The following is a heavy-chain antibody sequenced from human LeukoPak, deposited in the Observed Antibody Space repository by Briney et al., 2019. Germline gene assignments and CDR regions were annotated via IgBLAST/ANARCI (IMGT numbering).Heavy chain of an antibody. Sequence: SETLSLTCTVSGGSISSYYWSWIRQPPGKGLEWIGYIYHSGSTYYNPSLKSRVTISVDRSKNQFSLKLSSVTAADTAVYYCARDPGGYDSTPAYWGQGTLVTVSS. V-gene: IGHV4-59*12. CDR2: IYHSGST. J-gene: IGHJ4*02. D-gene: IGHD5-12*01. CDR1: GGSISSYY. CDR3: ARDPGGYDSTPAY.